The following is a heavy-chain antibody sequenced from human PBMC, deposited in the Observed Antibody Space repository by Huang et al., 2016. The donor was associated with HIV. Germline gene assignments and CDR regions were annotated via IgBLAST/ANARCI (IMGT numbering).Heavy chain of an antibody. CDR2: LFPCNSNT. D-gene: IGHD5-18*01. V-gene: IGHV5-51*03. CDR1: GFSFTSYW. Sequence: EVQLVQSGVEVKKPGESLKISCKGSGFSFTSYWIGWVRQMPGKGLEWMGILFPCNSNTFYSPAFQGQVTISADNYTRTAYLQWSSLKASDSAIYYCAIHDSNDFTFDDWGQGTLVAVSS. CDR3: AIHDSNDFTFDD. J-gene: IGHJ4*02.